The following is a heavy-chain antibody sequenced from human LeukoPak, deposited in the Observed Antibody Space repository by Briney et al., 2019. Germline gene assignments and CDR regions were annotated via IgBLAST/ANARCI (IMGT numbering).Heavy chain of an antibody. CDR3: AKGLGYCSSTSCNRALDI. J-gene: IGHJ3*02. CDR1: GFTFSSYG. Sequence: GGSLRLSCAASGFTFSSYGMHWVRQAPGKGLEWVAVIWYGGSNKYYADSVKGRFTISRDNSKNTLYLQMNSLRAEDTAVYYCAKGLGYCSSTSCNRALDIWGQGTMVTVSS. D-gene: IGHD2-2*01. CDR2: IWYGGSNK. V-gene: IGHV3-30*02.